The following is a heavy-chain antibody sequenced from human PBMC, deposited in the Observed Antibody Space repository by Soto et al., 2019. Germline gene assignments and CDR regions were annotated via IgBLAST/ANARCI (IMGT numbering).Heavy chain of an antibody. Sequence: SETLSLTCAVYGGSFTGYYWTWFRQTPGKGLEWIGEINYRGSSYYNPSLESRISMAVDTSKNQFSLKLRSVTAADTAVYFCVRGQPHRITIFEVVIRSYDYGMDVWGQGTTVTVSS. CDR1: GGSFTGYY. CDR3: VRGQPHRITIFEVVIRSYDYGMDV. J-gene: IGHJ6*02. D-gene: IGHD3-3*02. CDR2: INYRGSS. V-gene: IGHV4-34*01.